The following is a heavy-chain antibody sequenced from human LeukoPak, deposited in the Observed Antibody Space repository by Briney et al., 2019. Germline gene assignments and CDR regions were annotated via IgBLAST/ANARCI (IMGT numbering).Heavy chain of an antibody. CDR1: GFTFSSYA. V-gene: IGHV3-23*01. CDR2: ISGSGDIT. D-gene: IGHD6-13*01. Sequence: RTGGSLRLSCAASGFTFSSYAMHWVRQAPGKGLEWVSVISGSGDITYYADSVKGRFTISRDNSKNTLYLQMNSLRAEDTAIYHCAKNSSTWGLDYWGQGTLVTVSS. J-gene: IGHJ4*02. CDR3: AKNSSTWGLDY.